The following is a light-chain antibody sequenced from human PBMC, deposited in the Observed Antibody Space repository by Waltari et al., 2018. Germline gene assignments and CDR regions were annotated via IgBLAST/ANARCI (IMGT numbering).Light chain of an antibody. CDR3: SSFTSGSTWV. CDR1: TSDIGAYNY. V-gene: IGLV2-14*03. CDR2: DVT. J-gene: IGLJ3*02. Sequence: QSALTQPASVSGSPGQSITISCTGTTSDIGAYNYVAWYQQHPGKAPKVVMSDVTNRPSGVSNRFSGSKSGNTASLTISGLQAEDEADYYCSSFTSGSTWVFGGGTKLTVL.